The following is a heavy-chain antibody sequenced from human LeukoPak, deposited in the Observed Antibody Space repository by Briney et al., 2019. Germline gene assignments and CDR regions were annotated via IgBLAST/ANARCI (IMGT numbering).Heavy chain of an antibody. CDR3: AKDLTGGNYYLDY. J-gene: IGHJ4*02. Sequence: PGGTLGLSCTTTGFTFSSYCTHWVRQAPGKGLEWVAVIAADGSENHPAESVQGRFTISRDNSKNTLDLQMSSLRAEDTAVYYCAKDLTGGNYYLDYWGQGPLVTVSS. CDR1: GFTFSSYC. D-gene: IGHD1-26*01. V-gene: IGHV3-30*18. CDR2: IAADGSEN.